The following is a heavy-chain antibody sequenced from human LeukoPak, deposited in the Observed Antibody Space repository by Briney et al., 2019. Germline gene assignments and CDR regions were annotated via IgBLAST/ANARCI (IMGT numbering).Heavy chain of an antibody. V-gene: IGHV3-48*01. D-gene: IGHD2-2*01. CDR1: GFSFSTSS. CDR2: IRGSSTTI. J-gene: IGHJ4*02. Sequence: LPGGSLRLSCAASGFSFSTSSMSWVRQTPGKGLEWISYIRGSSTTIYYADSVKGRFTISRDNARNSLYLQMNYLRAEDTGVYFCARDARSHCGTDACYGPYFDYWGQGSLVTVSS. CDR3: ARDARSHCGTDACYGPYFDY.